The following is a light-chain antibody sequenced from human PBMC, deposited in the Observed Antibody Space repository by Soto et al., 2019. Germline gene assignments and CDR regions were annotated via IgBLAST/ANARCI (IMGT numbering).Light chain of an antibody. Sequence: QSALTQPPSASGTPGQKVTIFCSGSSSNIGSNTVNWYQQLPGTAPKLLMYSFHQRPSGVPDRFSGSKSGTSASLAIKGLQFDDEADYYCAAWDDSLNGYVFGAGTKVTVL. CDR3: AAWDDSLNGYV. J-gene: IGLJ1*01. CDR1: SSNIGSNT. V-gene: IGLV1-44*01. CDR2: SFH.